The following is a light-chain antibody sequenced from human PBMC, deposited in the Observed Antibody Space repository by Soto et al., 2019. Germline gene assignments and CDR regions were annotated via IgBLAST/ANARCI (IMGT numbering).Light chain of an antibody. CDR3: SSYATTNTPV. CDR1: SSDVGAYNY. V-gene: IGLV2-14*01. CDR2: DVS. J-gene: IGLJ1*01. Sequence: QCVLTQPASVAGSPGQSITMSCTGTSSDVGAYNYVAWYQQYPGKAPKLTIYDVSNRPSGVSNRFSGSKSGNTASLTISGLQAEDEADYYCSSYATTNTPVFGTGTKVTVL.